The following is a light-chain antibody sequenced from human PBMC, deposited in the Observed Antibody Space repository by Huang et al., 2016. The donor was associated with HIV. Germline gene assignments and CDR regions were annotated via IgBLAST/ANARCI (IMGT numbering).Light chain of an antibody. Sequence: EIVMTQSPATLSVSPGERAILLCRASQNIDTNVAWYQQKPGQAPRLLIFGASTRATGISVRFTGGGSETEFTLTINSVQSEDVAMYYCHQYNDWPPWTFGQGTRVEI. CDR1: QNIDTN. CDR2: GAS. CDR3: HQYNDWPPWT. J-gene: IGKJ1*01. V-gene: IGKV3-15*01.